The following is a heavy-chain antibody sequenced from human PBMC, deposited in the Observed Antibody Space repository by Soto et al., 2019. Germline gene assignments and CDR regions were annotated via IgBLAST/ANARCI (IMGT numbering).Heavy chain of an antibody. CDR1: GGSFSGYY. D-gene: IGHD2-15*01. Sequence: QVQLQQWGAGLLKPSETLSLTCAVYGGSFSGYYWSWIRQPPGKGLEWIGEINHSGSTNYNPSLKSRVTISVDTSKNQFSLKLSSVPAADTAVYYCARGPRYCSGGSCYYRYGMDVWGQGTTVTVSS. J-gene: IGHJ6*02. CDR3: ARGPRYCSGGSCYYRYGMDV. V-gene: IGHV4-34*01. CDR2: INHSGST.